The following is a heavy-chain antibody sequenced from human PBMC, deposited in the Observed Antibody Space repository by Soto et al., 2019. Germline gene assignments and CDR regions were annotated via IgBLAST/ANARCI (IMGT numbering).Heavy chain of an antibody. J-gene: IGHJ6*02. Sequence: ASVKVSCKASGYTFTNYYMHWLRQAPGQGLEWMGWMNPRSGGSKYAQAFQDRVTMTRDASISTAYMELSRLRSDDTAVYYCARGGSGDYYYYGMDVWGQGTTVTVSS. CDR3: ARGGSGDYYYYGMDV. V-gene: IGHV1-2*02. D-gene: IGHD3-3*01. CDR1: GYTFTNYY. CDR2: MNPRSGGS.